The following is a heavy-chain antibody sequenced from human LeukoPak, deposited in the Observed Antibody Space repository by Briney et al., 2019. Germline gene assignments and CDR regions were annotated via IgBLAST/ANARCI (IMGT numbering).Heavy chain of an antibody. CDR1: GGSISSYY. D-gene: IGHD1-26*01. CDR3: ARARGSSYFDY. CDR2: IYYSGST. Sequence: PSETLSLTCTVYGGSISSYYWSWIRQPPGKGLEWIGYIYYSGSTNYNPSLKSRVTISVDTSKNQFSLKLSSVTAADTAVYYCARARGSSYFDYWGQGALVTVSS. V-gene: IGHV4-59*01. J-gene: IGHJ4*02.